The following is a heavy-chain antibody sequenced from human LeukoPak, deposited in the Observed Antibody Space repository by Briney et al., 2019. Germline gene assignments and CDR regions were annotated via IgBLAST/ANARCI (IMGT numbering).Heavy chain of an antibody. Sequence: SVKVSCKASGGTFSSYAISWVRQAPGQGLEWMGGIIPIFGTANYAQKFQGRVTITTDESTSTAYMELSSLRSGDTAVYYCGQTADYGGNSWGQGTLVTVSS. CDR2: IIPIFGTA. CDR1: GGTFSSYA. D-gene: IGHD4-23*01. V-gene: IGHV1-69*05. CDR3: GQTADYGGNS. J-gene: IGHJ4*02.